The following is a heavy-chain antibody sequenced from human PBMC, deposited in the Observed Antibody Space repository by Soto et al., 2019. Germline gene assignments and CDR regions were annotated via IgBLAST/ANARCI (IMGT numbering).Heavy chain of an antibody. V-gene: IGHV1-2*02. J-gene: IGHJ5*02. CDR3: ARNRVVAAAGPKNWFDP. Sequence: QVQLVQSGAEVKKPGASVKVSCKASGYTFTGYYMHWVRQAPGQGLEWMGWINPNSGGTNYAQKFQGRVTMTRDTSISTAYMELSRLRSDDTAVYYCARNRVVAAAGPKNWFDPWGQGTLVTVSS. D-gene: IGHD6-13*01. CDR2: INPNSGGT. CDR1: GYTFTGYY.